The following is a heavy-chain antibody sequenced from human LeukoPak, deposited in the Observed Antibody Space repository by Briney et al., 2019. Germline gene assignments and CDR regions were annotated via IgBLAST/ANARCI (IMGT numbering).Heavy chain of an antibody. CDR3: ARGSGIVVVPAVLH. D-gene: IGHD2-2*01. Sequence: GGSLRLSCAASGFTFSSYAMHWVRQAPGKGLEWVAVISYEGSNKYYADSVKGRFTISRDNSKNTLYLQMNSLRAEDTAVYYCARGSGIVVVPAVLHWGQGTLVTVSS. J-gene: IGHJ4*02. CDR2: ISYEGSNK. V-gene: IGHV3-30*04. CDR1: GFTFSSYA.